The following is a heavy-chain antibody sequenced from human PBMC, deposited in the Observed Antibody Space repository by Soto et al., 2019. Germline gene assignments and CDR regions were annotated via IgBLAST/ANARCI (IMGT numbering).Heavy chain of an antibody. J-gene: IGHJ6*02. V-gene: IGHV1-69*13. CDR1: GGTVSSYA. CDR3: ARDGYCSSTSCYTYYYYYGMDV. D-gene: IGHD2-2*03. Sequence: SVKVSGNASGGTVSSYAISWVRQAPGQGLEWMGGIIAIFGAANYAQKFQGRVTITADESTSTAYMELSSLRSEDTAVYYCARDGYCSSTSCYTYYYYYGMDVWGQGTTVTVSS. CDR2: IIAIFGAA.